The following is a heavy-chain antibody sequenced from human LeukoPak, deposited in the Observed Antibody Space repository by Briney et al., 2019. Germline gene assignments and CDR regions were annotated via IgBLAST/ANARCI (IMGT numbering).Heavy chain of an antibody. D-gene: IGHD6-19*01. CDR1: GYTFTGYY. V-gene: IGHV1-18*04. CDR3: ARHKSSGWYPNFDY. J-gene: IGHJ4*02. Sequence: ASVKVSCKASGYTFTGYYMHWVRQAPGQGLEWMGWISAYNGNTNYAQKLQGRVTMTTDTSTSTAYMELRSQRSDDTAVYYCARHKSSGWYPNFDYWGQGTRVSVSS. CDR2: ISAYNGNT.